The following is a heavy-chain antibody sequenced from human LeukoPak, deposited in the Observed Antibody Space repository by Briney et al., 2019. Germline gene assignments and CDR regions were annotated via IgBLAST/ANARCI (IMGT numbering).Heavy chain of an antibody. CDR1: GFSFSSYW. D-gene: IGHD6-19*01. CDR2: IRQDESER. Sequence: PGGSLRLSCEGSGFSFSSYWMTWVRQLPGKGPEWVANIRQDESERYFADSVKGRFTISRDNAKKSVYLHMSSLRAEDTALYYCARDFIAVAGIFHYWGQGTLVTVSS. V-gene: IGHV3-7*01. J-gene: IGHJ4*02. CDR3: ARDFIAVAGIFHY.